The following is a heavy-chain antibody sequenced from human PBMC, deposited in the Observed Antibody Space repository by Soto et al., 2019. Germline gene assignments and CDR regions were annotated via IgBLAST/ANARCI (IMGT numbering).Heavy chain of an antibody. V-gene: IGHV3-74*01. J-gene: IGHJ4*02. CDR2: INSDGSST. D-gene: IGHD3-10*01. CDR3: ALYYYGSGSYKATPYFDY. Sequence: EVQLVESGGGLVQPGGSLRLSCAASGFTFSSYWWNWVRQAPGKGRVWFSRINSDGSSTSYADSVKGRFTISRDNAKNTLYLQMNSLRAEDTAVYYCALYYYGSGSYKATPYFDYWGQGTLVTVSS. CDR1: GFTFSSYW.